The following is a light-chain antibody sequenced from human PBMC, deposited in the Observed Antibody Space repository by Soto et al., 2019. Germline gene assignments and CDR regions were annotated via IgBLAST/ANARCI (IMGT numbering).Light chain of an antibody. CDR2: DAS. Sequence: DIQMTQSPSTLSASVGDRVTITCRASQSISSWLAWYQQRPGRAPEVLIYDASSLESGVPSRFSGSGSGTEFTLTISSVQPDDFATYHCQQYHSYPVTFGGGPEVDIK. CDR3: QQYHSYPVT. V-gene: IGKV1-5*01. CDR1: QSISSW. J-gene: IGKJ4*01.